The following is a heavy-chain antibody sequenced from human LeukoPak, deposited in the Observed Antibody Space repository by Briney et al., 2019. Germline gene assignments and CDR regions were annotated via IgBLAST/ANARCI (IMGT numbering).Heavy chain of an antibody. J-gene: IGHJ4*02. Sequence: GGSLRLSCAASGFTVSSNYMSWVRQAPGKGLEWVSVIYSGGSTYYADSVKGRFTISRDNSKSTLYIQMNSLRAEDTAVYYCAKPFGFLEWLYGGYFDSWGQGTLVTVSS. V-gene: IGHV3-53*01. CDR3: AKPFGFLEWLYGGYFDS. CDR2: IYSGGST. CDR1: GFTVSSNY. D-gene: IGHD3-3*01.